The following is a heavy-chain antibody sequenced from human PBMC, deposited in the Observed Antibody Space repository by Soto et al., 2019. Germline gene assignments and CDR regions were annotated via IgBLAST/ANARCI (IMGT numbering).Heavy chain of an antibody. CDR3: ARGQRALITYGPFDP. V-gene: IGHV3-23*01. D-gene: IGHD4-17*01. J-gene: IGHJ5*02. CDR2: FSGTGGDT. CDR1: GFTLSSYV. Sequence: EVQLLESGGDLVQPGGSLRLSCAASGFTLSSYVMSWVRQAPGKGLEWVSTFSGTGGDTYYTDSVKGRFTISRDESKNTLFLHMNSLRAADTAVYYCARGQRALITYGPFDPWGQGTLVTVSS.